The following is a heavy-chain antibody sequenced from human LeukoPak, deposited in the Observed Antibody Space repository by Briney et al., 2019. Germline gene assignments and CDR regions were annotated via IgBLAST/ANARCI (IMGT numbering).Heavy chain of an antibody. CDR3: ARHRATGTWSDFDY. V-gene: IGHV5-51*01. CDR1: GYTFTHNW. CDR2: IFPADSNT. J-gene: IGHJ4*02. D-gene: IGHD1-14*01. Sequence: GESLKISCKVSGYTFTHNWIGWVRQKPGRGLGGLGVIFPADSNTAYNSSCRGQVTISVDKSIDTAYLQWGSLKASDSAIYYCARHRATGTWSDFDYWGQGTVVTVSS.